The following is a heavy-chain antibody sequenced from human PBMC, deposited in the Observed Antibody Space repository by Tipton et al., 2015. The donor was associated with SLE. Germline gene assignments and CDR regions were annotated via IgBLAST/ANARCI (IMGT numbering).Heavy chain of an antibody. CDR2: IYYSGST. Sequence: TLSLTCTVSGGSISSHYWSWIRQSPGKGLEWIGYIYYSGSTNYNPSLKSRVTISVDTSKNQFSLKLSSVTAADTAVYYCARSGEAVAATTWDYWGQGTLVTVSS. CDR1: GGSISSHY. D-gene: IGHD6-19*01. J-gene: IGHJ4*02. V-gene: IGHV4-59*11. CDR3: ARSGEAVAATTWDY.